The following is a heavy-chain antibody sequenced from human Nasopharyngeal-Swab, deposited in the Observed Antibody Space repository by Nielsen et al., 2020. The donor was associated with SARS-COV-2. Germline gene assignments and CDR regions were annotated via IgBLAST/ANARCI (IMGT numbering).Heavy chain of an antibody. CDR1: GLTFSNAA. CDR3: AKGRVSVADV. Sequence: GESLKISCVASGLTFSNAAMNWVRQAPGKGLEWVSGIVGNGASTYYGDSVKGRFTISRDNSKNTVYLQMNSLRAEDTAVYYCAKGRVSVADVWGQGTLVTVSS. J-gene: IGHJ4*02. V-gene: IGHV3-23*01. CDR2: IVGNGAST. D-gene: IGHD6-19*01.